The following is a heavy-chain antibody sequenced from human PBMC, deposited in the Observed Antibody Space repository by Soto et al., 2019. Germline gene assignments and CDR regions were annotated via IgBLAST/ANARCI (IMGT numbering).Heavy chain of an antibody. D-gene: IGHD1-26*01. V-gene: IGHV3-64D*06. J-gene: IGHJ4*02. CDR1: GFTFSSYA. Sequence: GGSLRLSFSVSGFTFSSYAMHWVRQAPGKGLEYVSSISSDGRTTYYADSVKGRFTISRDNSKNTLYLQMSSLRAEDTALYYCVKDRWVDYWGQGTLVTVSS. CDR3: VKDRWVDY. CDR2: ISSDGRTT.